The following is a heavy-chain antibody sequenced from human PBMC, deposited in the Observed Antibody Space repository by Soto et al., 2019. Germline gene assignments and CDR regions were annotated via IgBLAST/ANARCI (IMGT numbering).Heavy chain of an antibody. CDR2: IYYSGST. V-gene: IGHV4-31*03. J-gene: IGHJ5*02. D-gene: IGHD3-16*01. Sequence: PSETLSLTCTVSGGSISSGGYYWSWIRQHPGKGLGRIGYIYYSGSTYYNPSLKSRVTISVDTAKNQFSLKLNSVTAADTAVYYCARIPVDTYMIYWSDPWGQGTQVTVSS. CDR1: GGSISSGGYY. CDR3: ARIPVDTYMIYWSDP.